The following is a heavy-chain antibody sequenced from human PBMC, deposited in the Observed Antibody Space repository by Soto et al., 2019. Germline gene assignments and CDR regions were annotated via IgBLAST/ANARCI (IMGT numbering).Heavy chain of an antibody. CDR3: AHNNYYGSGSVY. CDR2: IYWDNDK. Sequence: QITLKESGPTLEKPTQTLTLTCAFSGFSLNTRGVGVGWIRQPPGKALEWLALIYWDNDKRYSPSLKSRLTITKHTPKNHVVLMMTAMDPVDTATYYCAHNNYYGSGSVYWGQGTLFTVSS. D-gene: IGHD3-10*01. J-gene: IGHJ4*02. CDR1: GFSLNTRGVG. V-gene: IGHV2-5*02.